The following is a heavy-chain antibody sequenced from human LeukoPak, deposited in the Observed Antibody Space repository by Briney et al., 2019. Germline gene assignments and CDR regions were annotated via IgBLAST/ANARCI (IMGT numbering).Heavy chain of an antibody. CDR3: ARDGSGLAVRGWFDF. CDR1: GFTFNKYG. D-gene: IGHD3-10*01. J-gene: IGHJ5*01. Sequence: GGSLRLSCVASGFTFNKYGIHWVRQAPGKGLEWLAVIWNEGSNEYYADSVKGRLAISRDNDKSTVNLQMNSLRAEDTAVYFCARDGSGLAVRGWFDFWGQGTLVTVSS. CDR2: IWNEGSNE. V-gene: IGHV3-33*01.